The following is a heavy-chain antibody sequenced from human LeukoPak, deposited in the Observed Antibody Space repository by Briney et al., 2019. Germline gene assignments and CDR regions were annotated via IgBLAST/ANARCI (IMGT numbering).Heavy chain of an antibody. Sequence: GRSLRLSCAASGFTFSSYGMHWVRQAPGKGLEWVAVISYDGSSKYYADSVKGRFTISRDNSKNTLYLQMNSLRAEDTAVYYCAKDRYYYDSSGDFDYWGQGTLVTVSS. CDR3: AKDRYYYDSSGDFDY. D-gene: IGHD3-22*01. CDR2: ISYDGSSK. V-gene: IGHV3-30*18. CDR1: GFTFSSYG. J-gene: IGHJ4*02.